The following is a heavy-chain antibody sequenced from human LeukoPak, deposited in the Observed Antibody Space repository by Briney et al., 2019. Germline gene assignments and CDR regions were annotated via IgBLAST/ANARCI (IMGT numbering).Heavy chain of an antibody. D-gene: IGHD3-22*01. V-gene: IGHV3-23*01. J-gene: IGHJ4*02. Sequence: GGSLRLSCAASGFTFSSYAMSWVRQAPGKGLDWVSSISGSGGDTYYSDSVRGRFTISRDNSKNTLYMQMNSLRAEDTAVYYCARDRGDSSGYFPSYFDYWGQGILVTVSS. CDR2: ISGSGGDT. CDR3: ARDRGDSSGYFPSYFDY. CDR1: GFTFSSYA.